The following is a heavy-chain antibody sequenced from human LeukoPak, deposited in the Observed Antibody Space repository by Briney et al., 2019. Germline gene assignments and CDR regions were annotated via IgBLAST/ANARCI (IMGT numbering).Heavy chain of an antibody. J-gene: IGHJ4*02. CDR2: IYYSGST. CDR1: GGSICCSSYF. Sequence: PSETLSLTCTVSGGSICCSSYFWGWIRQPPGKGLVWIGSIYYSGSTYYNPSLKSRVTISVDTSKNQFSLKLSSVTAADTAVYYCTSLYGEQFDYWGQGTLVTVSS. V-gene: IGHV4-39*01. CDR3: TSLYGEQFDY. D-gene: IGHD1/OR15-1a*01.